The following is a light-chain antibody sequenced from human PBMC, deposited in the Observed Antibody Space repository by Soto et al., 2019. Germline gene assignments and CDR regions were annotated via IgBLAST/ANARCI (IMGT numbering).Light chain of an antibody. CDR3: QQSYNTPRA. V-gene: IGKV1-39*01. CDR2: AAS. CDR1: QSISTY. J-gene: IGKJ4*01. Sequence: DIQMTQPPSSLSASVGDSVTITCRASQSISTYLNWYQQMPGKAPNLLIYAASSLQSGVPSRFSGSGSGTDFTLTISSLQPEDFATYYCQQSYNTPRAFGGGTKVDIK.